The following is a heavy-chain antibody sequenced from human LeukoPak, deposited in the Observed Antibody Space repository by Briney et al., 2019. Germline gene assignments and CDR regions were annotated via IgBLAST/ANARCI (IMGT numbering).Heavy chain of an antibody. V-gene: IGHV3-30*02. D-gene: IGHD2-8*02. CDR2: AGNDGRIK. J-gene: IGHJ5*02. CDR1: GFTFTTRG. Sequence: PGGSLRLSCAASGFTFTTRGMHWVRQAPGKGPQWVAFAGNDGRIKYNENSVEGRFTISRDNSKNTLYLQMNSLRPEDTAVYYCATTGGVTDKWLDPWGQGTQVTVSS. CDR3: ATTGGVTDKWLDP.